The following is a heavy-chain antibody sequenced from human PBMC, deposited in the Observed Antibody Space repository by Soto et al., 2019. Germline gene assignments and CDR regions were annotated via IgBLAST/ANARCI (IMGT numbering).Heavy chain of an antibody. CDR1: GGSVSSGSYY. V-gene: IGHV4-61*01. CDR3: ARVVHPPFNWFDP. Sequence: PSETLSLTCTVSGGSVSSGSYYWSWIRQPPGKGLEWIGYIYYSGSTNYNPSLRSRVTISVDTSKNQFSLKLSSVTAADTAVYYCARVVHPPFNWFDPWGQGTLVTVSS. J-gene: IGHJ5*02. CDR2: IYYSGST.